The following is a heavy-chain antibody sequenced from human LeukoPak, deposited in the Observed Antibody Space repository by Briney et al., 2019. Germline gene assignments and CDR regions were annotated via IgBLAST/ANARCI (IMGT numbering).Heavy chain of an antibody. CDR1: GFSFGIYW. J-gene: IGHJ4*02. D-gene: IGHD3-16*01. Sequence: GGSLRLSCAASGFSFGIYWMSWVRQAPGKGLEWVAYIQQDGSETYYADSVKGRFTISRDNAKNSLHLQMNSLRVEDTAVYYCARDGGGLDYWGQGTQVTVSS. CDR3: ARDGGGLDY. CDR2: IQQDGSET. V-gene: IGHV3-7*01.